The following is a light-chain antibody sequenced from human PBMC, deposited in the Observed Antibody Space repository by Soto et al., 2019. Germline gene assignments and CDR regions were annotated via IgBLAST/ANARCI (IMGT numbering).Light chain of an antibody. CDR3: QQSSNWPPWT. J-gene: IGKJ1*01. CDR2: DAS. Sequence: EIVLTQSPATLSLSPGERATFSCKASQSVGTSLAWFQQKPGQAPRLLIYDASVRATGIPARFSGSGSGTDFTLTISRLQPEDLAMYYCQQSSNWPPWTFGRGTRVEI. V-gene: IGKV3-11*01. CDR1: QSVGTS.